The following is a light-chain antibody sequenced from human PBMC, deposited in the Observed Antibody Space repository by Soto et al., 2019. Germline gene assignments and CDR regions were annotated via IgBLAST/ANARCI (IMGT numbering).Light chain of an antibody. V-gene: IGKV3-15*01. Sequence: EIVMTQSPASLSVSPGERATLSCRASQSVSSNLAWYQQKPGQASRLLIYGASTGATGVPARFSGSGSGTDFTLTISSLQSEDFAVYYCQQYNNWPRTFGQGTKVDIK. CDR3: QQYNNWPRT. J-gene: IGKJ1*01. CDR1: QSVSSN. CDR2: GAS.